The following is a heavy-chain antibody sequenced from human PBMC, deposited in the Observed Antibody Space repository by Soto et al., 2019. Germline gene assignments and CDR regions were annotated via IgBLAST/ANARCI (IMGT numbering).Heavy chain of an antibody. CDR3: ATYYFGSGSYYRFDN. CDR2: ISPSDGST. J-gene: IGHJ4*02. D-gene: IGHD3-10*01. V-gene: IGHV1-18*01. Sequence: ASVKVSCKSSGYAFSFGFSWVRHAPGQGLEWMGWISPSDGSTNSAQKFRGRISLTTDTSTNTAYLDLLSLTSDDTAVYFCATYYFGSGSYYRFDNWGQGTLVTVSS. CDR1: GYAFSFG.